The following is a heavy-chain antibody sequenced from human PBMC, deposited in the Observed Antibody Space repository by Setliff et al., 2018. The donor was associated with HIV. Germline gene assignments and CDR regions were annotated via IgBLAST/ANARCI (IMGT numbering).Heavy chain of an antibody. CDR2: MIYGGDT. CDR1: CGSITSGNYY. D-gene: IGHD6-19*01. J-gene: IGHJ5*02. V-gene: IGHV4-39*01. CDR3: ARPHSGRGGGAWFDP. Sequence: SETLSLTCRVYCGSITSGNYYWGWIRQAPGKGLEWIASMIYGGDTWYNPSLKSRVTIYVDTANNEISLRLSSVTAEDTAVYRCARPHSGRGGGAWFDPWGQGIQVTVSS.